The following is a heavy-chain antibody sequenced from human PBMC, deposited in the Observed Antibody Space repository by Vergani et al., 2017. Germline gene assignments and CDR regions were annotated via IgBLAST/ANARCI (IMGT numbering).Heavy chain of an antibody. D-gene: IGHD6-13*01. J-gene: IGHJ4*02. CDR1: GFSFNTSP. Sequence: EVQLLESGGGLVQPGGSLRLSCAASGFSFNTSPMTWVRQAPGKGLEWVSTITGIDASIYYADSVKGRFTISRDNAKNSLYLQMNSLRAEDTAVYYCASNRAAAGNSPFDYWGQGTLVTVSS. V-gene: IGHV3-23*01. CDR3: ASNRAAAGNSPFDY. CDR2: ITGIDASI.